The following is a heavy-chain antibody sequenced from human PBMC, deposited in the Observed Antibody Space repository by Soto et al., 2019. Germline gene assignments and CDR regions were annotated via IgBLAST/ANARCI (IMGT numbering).Heavy chain of an antibody. Sequence: EVQLLESGGGLVQPGGSLRLSCAASGFTFSSYAMSWVHQAPGKGLEWVSAISGSGGSTYYADSVKGRFTISRDNSKNTLYLQMNSLRAEDTAVYYCAKVGKYCSSTSCYNWFDPWGQGTLVTVSS. D-gene: IGHD2-2*01. CDR2: ISGSGGST. CDR3: AKVGKYCSSTSCYNWFDP. CDR1: GFTFSSYA. J-gene: IGHJ5*02. V-gene: IGHV3-23*01.